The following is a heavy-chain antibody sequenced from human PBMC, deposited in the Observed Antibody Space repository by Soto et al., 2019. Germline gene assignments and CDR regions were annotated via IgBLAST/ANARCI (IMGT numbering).Heavy chain of an antibody. CDR2: INSDGSST. D-gene: IGHD3-3*01. CDR3: ARGDYDLWSGRGDYYYMDV. V-gene: IGHV3-74*01. Sequence: EVQLVESGGGLVQPGGSLRLSCAASGFTFSSYWMHWVRQAPGKGLVWVSRINSDGSSTSYADSVKGRFTISRDNAKNTLYLQMNSLRAEDTAVYYCARGDYDLWSGRGDYYYMDVWGKGTTVTVSS. CDR1: GFTFSSYW. J-gene: IGHJ6*03.